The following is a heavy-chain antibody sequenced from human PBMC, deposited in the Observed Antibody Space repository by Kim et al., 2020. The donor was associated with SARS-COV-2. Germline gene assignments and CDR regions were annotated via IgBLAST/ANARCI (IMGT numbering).Heavy chain of an antibody. CDR2: IKSKSDGRTI. D-gene: IGHD5-12*01. CDR1: GFIFGNAW. V-gene: IGHV3-15*01. CDR3: TTVGGYTY. Sequence: GGSLRLSCAASGFIFGNAWMNWVRQAPGKGLEWVGRIKSKSDGRTIDYAAPVKRRFTISRDDSKNTLYLQMNSLKTEDTAVYYCTTVGGYTYWGQGTLVT. J-gene: IGHJ4*02.